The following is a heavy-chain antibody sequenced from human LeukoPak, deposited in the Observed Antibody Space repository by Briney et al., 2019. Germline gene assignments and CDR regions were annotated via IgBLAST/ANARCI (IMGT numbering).Heavy chain of an antibody. CDR1: GFSFSTNG. CDR3: AKEGDWTHEY. J-gene: IGHJ4*02. CDR2: IKQDGSAK. V-gene: IGHV3-7*03. D-gene: IGHD2-21*02. Sequence: GGSLRLSCAASGFSFSTNGMDWIRQAPGKGLEWVANIKQDGSAKHYVDSVRGRFTISRDNAKDSLYLQMNSLTVEDTAVYYCAKEGDWTHEYWGQGTLVTVSS.